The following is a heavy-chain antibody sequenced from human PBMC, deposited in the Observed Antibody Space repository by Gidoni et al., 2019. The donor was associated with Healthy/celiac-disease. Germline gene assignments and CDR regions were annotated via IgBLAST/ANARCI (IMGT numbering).Heavy chain of an antibody. Sequence: EVQLVQSGAEVQKPGESLKITCKGSGYSVTSYWTGWVRQLPGKGLEWMGIIDPGDSDTRYSPSFQGQVTISADKSISTAYLQWSSLKASDTAMYYCARLGDYYDSSGYPYYYYGMDVWGQGTTVTVSS. J-gene: IGHJ6*02. V-gene: IGHV5-51*01. CDR3: ARLGDYYDSSGYPYYYYGMDV. D-gene: IGHD3-22*01. CDR1: GYSVTSYW. CDR2: IDPGDSDT.